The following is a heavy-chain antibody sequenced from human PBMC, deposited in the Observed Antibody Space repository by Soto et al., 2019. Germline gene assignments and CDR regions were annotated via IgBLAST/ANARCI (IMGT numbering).Heavy chain of an antibody. V-gene: IGHV4-61*01. J-gene: IGHJ6*02. CDR1: GGSVSSGSYY. CDR3: ARQRGVTNYYYYGMDV. Sequence: SETLSLTCTVSGGSVSSGSYYWSWIRQPPGKGLEWIGYIYYSGSTNYNPSLKSRVTISVDTSKNQFSLKLSSVTAADTAVYYCARQRGVTNYYYYGMDVWGQGTTVTVSS. D-gene: IGHD3-10*01. CDR2: IYYSGST.